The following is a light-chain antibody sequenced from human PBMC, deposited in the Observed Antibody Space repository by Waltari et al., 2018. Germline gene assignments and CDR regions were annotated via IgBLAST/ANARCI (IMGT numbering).Light chain of an antibody. V-gene: IGLV2-14*01. CDR2: DVT. CDR1: KNDNS. Sequence: QSALTQPASVSGSPGQSITISCAGIKNDNSVPWYQQPPNKAPKLIIYDVTKRPSGVSNRFSCPKSGNTASLPISGLQADDDATYYCSSYINSGLPFGGGTRLTVL. CDR3: SSYINSGLP. J-gene: IGLJ2*01.